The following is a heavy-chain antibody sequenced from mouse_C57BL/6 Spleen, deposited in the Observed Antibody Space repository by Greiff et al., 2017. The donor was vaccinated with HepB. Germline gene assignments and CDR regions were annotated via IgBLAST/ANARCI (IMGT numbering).Heavy chain of an antibody. D-gene: IGHD1-1*01. Sequence: VQLQQSGPELVKPGASVKISCKASGYSFTGYYMNWVKQSPEKSLEWIGEINPSTGGTTYNQKFKAKATLTVDKSSSTAYMQLKSLTSEDSAVYYCARSTTVVPDYWGQGTTLTVSS. J-gene: IGHJ2*01. CDR2: INPSTGGT. CDR3: ARSTTVVPDY. CDR1: GYSFTGYY. V-gene: IGHV1-42*01.